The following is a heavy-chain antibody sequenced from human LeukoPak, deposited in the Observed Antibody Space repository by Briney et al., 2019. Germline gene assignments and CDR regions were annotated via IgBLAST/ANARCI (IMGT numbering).Heavy chain of an antibody. J-gene: IGHJ4*02. Sequence: PGGSLRLSCAASGFTFSNAWMSWVRQAPGKGLEWVGRIKSKTDGGTTDYAAPVKGRFTISRDDSKNTLYLQMNSLKTEDTAVYYCTTYIAVAGGFDYWGQGTLVTVSS. V-gene: IGHV3-15*01. CDR2: IKSKTDGGTT. CDR1: GFTFSNAW. CDR3: TTYIAVAGGFDY. D-gene: IGHD6-19*01.